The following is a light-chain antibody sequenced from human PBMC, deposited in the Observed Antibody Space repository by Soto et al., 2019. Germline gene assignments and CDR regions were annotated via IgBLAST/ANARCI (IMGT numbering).Light chain of an antibody. CDR2: KAS. V-gene: IGKV1-5*03. J-gene: IGKJ4*01. CDR3: QQYNSYTLN. CDR1: HTISSW. Sequence: IQITQSPSTLSASVLYIVTITFLASHTISSWLAWYQQKPGQAPKLLIYKASSLESAVPSRFRGSGSGTEFTLKIRGLQPDDFESYYCQQYNSYTLNFGGGNXVEIK.